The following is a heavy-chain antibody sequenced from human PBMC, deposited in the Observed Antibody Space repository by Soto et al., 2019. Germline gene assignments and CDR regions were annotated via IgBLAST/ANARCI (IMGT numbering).Heavy chain of an antibody. CDR3: ATANWSHHYFDP. Sequence: SETLSLTCAVYGGSFRGYYWSWLRQPPGKGLEWIGEINHSGSPNYNPSLKSRVTISVDTSKNQFSLKMTSVTAADTAVYYCATANWSHHYFDPWGQGTLVTVSS. D-gene: IGHD1-1*01. V-gene: IGHV4-34*01. CDR2: INHSGSP. J-gene: IGHJ5*02. CDR1: GGSFRGYY.